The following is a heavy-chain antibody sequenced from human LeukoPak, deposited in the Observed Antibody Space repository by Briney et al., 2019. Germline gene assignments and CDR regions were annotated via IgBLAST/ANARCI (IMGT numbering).Heavy chain of an antibody. J-gene: IGHJ4*02. CDR1: GHPFSNAW. V-gene: IGHV3-15*01. Sequence: GGSLRLSCAASGHPFSNAWMSWVRQAPGRGLEWVGRIKSKTDGETTDYAAPVKGRFTISRDDSKNTLYLQMNSLKTEDTAVYYCTTDQLVFDSWGQGTLVTVSS. D-gene: IGHD1-1*01. CDR3: TTDQLVFDS. CDR2: IKSKTDGETT.